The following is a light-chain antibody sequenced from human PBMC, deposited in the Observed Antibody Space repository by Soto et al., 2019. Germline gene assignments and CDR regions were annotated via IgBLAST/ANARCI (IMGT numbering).Light chain of an antibody. V-gene: IGKV3-15*01. CDR3: QQYNNWPRT. Sequence: IVMTQSPATLSVSPGERATLSCRASQSVSGNLAWYQQRPGQAPILLIYGASTRAPGITARFGGSGAGTEFTLTISSLQSEDFAVYYCQQYNNWPRTFGQGTKVDIK. CDR2: GAS. CDR1: QSVSGN. J-gene: IGKJ1*01.